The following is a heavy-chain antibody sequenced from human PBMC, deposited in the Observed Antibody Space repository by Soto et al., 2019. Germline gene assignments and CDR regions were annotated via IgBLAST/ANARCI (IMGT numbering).Heavy chain of an antibody. Sequence: QVQLVQSGAEVKKPGASVKVSCKASGYTFTSYAMHWVRQAPGQRLEWMGWINADNGNTKYSQKFQGRGTITRDTSSSTANMERRSMRSEDTAEYYCASEYSSGGSCPVDGGMDVWGQGTTVTAS. D-gene: IGHD2-15*01. CDR3: ASEYSSGGSCPVDGGMDV. CDR2: INADNGNT. CDR1: GYTFTSYA. V-gene: IGHV1-3*01. J-gene: IGHJ6*02.